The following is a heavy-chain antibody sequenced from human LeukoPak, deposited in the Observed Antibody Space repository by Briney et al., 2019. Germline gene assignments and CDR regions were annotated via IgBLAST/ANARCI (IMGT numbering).Heavy chain of an antibody. Sequence: SGPTLVKPTQTLTLTCTFSGFSLSTSGMGVGWIRQPPGKALEWLALIYWDDVERYSPSLKSRLTISKDTSKNQVVLTMTNMDPVDTATYYCAREGQYDSSGYQYYFDYWGQGTLVTVSS. J-gene: IGHJ4*02. V-gene: IGHV2-5*02. CDR3: AREGQYDSSGYQYYFDY. D-gene: IGHD3-22*01. CDR2: IYWDDVE. CDR1: GFSLSTSGMG.